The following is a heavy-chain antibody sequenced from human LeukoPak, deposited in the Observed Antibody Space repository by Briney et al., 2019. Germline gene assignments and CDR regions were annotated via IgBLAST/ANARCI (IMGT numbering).Heavy chain of an antibody. J-gene: IGHJ6*03. Sequence: SETLSLTCTVSGGSISSHYWSWIRQPPGKGLEWIGYIYYSGSTNYNPSLKSRVTISVDTSKNQFSLKLSTVTAADTAVYYCATANYDFWSGYYTGDYYYYYYMDVWGKGTTVTVSS. CDR2: IYYSGST. CDR3: ATANYDFWSGYYTGDYYYYYYMDV. V-gene: IGHV4-59*11. D-gene: IGHD3-3*01. CDR1: GGSISSHY.